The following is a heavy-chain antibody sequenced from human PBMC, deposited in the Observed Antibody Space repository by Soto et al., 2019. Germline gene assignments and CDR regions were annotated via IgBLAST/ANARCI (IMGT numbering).Heavy chain of an antibody. CDR1: GGTFSSYA. J-gene: IGHJ6*02. V-gene: IGHV1-69*01. D-gene: IGHD5-18*01. Sequence: QVQLVQSGAEVKKPGSSVKVSCKASGGTFSSYAISWVRQAPGQGLEWMGGSIPIFGTANYAQKFQGRVTITADESTSPAYIELRSLRSEDTAVYYCARGQDTAMVTPYYYSYGMDVWGQGTTVTVSS. CDR3: ARGQDTAMVTPYYYSYGMDV. CDR2: SIPIFGTA.